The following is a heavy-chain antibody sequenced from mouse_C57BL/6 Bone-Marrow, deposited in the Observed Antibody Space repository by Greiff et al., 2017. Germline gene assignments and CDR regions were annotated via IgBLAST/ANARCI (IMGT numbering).Heavy chain of an antibody. CDR3: AREDPFAY. V-gene: IGHV5-4*01. Sequence: EVQRVESGGGLVKPGGSLKLSCAASGFTFSSYAMSWVRQTPEKRLEWVATISDGGSYTYYPDNVKGRFTISRDNAKNNLYLQMSHLKSEDTAMDYCAREDPFAYWGQGTLVTVSA. J-gene: IGHJ3*01. CDR1: GFTFSSYA. CDR2: ISDGGSYT.